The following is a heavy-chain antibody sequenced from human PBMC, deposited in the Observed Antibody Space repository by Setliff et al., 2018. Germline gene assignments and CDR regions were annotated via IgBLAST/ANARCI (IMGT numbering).Heavy chain of an antibody. CDR3: ARAGYSSGWLLDY. CDR2: MNPNSGNT. J-gene: IGHJ4*02. Sequence: GASVKVSCKASGYTFTSYYMHWVRQAPGQGLEWMGWMNPNSGNTGYAQKFQGRVTMTRDTSTSTVYMELSSLRSEDTAVYYCARAGYSSGWLLDYWGQGTLVTVSS. CDR1: GYTFTSYY. D-gene: IGHD6-19*01. V-gene: IGHV1-46*01.